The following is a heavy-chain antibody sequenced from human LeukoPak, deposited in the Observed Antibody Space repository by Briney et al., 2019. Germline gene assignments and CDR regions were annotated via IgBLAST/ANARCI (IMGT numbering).Heavy chain of an antibody. V-gene: IGHV3-23*01. Sequence: GGSLRLSCAASGFTFSSYAMSCGRQAPGKGLEWVSAISGSGGSTYYADSVKGRFTISRDNSKNTLYLQMNGLRAEDTAVYYCANHYDTSGGWGQGTLVTVSS. CDR2: ISGSGGST. J-gene: IGHJ4*02. D-gene: IGHD3-22*01. CDR3: ANHYDTSGG. CDR1: GFTFSSYA.